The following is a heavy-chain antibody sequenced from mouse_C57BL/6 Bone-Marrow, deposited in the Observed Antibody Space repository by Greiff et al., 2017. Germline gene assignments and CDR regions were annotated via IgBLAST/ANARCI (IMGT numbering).Heavy chain of an antibody. Sequence: QVQLQHPGAELVKPGASVKLSCKASGYTFTSYWMHWVKQRPGQGLEWIGMIHPNSGSTNYNEKFKSKATLTVDKSSSTAYMQLSSLTSEDSAVYYCVMITTFFDYWGQGTTLTVSS. CDR3: VMITTFFDY. CDR2: IHPNSGST. V-gene: IGHV1-64*01. J-gene: IGHJ2*01. CDR1: GYTFTSYW. D-gene: IGHD2-4*01.